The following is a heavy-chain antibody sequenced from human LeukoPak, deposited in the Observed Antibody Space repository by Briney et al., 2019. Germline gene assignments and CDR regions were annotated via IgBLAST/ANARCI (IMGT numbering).Heavy chain of an antibody. CDR1: GGSISSYY. V-gene: IGHV4-59*12. Sequence: SETLSLTCTVSGGSISSYYWSWIRQPPGKGLEWIGYIYYSGSTNYNPSLKSRVTISVDTSKNQFSLKLSSVTAADTAVYYCADTGYESGFDYWGQGTLVTVSS. CDR3: ADTGYESGFDY. CDR2: IYYSGST. J-gene: IGHJ4*02. D-gene: IGHD5-12*01.